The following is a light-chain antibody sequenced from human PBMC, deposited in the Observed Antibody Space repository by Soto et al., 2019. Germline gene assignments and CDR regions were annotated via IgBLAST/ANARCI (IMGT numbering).Light chain of an antibody. CDR1: QSISSW. CDR2: KAS. V-gene: IGKV1-5*03. J-gene: IGKJ1*01. CDR3: QQYTSYPWP. Sequence: DIPMTQSPATLSASVGNRVTIPCRVSQSISSWLAWYQQKPGKAPKLLIYKASTLESGVPSNFSGSGSGTEFTLTISCLQPEDFATYYCQQYTSYPWPFGQGTKVDIK.